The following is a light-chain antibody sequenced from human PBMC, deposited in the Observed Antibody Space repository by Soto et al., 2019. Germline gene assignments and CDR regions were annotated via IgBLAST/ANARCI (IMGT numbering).Light chain of an antibody. CDR1: QSISSW. CDR2: KAS. V-gene: IGKV1-5*03. Sequence: DIQMTQSPSTLSASVGDRVTITCRASQSISSWLAWYQQKPGKAPNLLIYKASSLESGVPSRFSGSGSGTEFPLTITSLQPDDFATYYCQQYSGYSRTFGQGTKVEIK. J-gene: IGKJ1*01. CDR3: QQYSGYSRT.